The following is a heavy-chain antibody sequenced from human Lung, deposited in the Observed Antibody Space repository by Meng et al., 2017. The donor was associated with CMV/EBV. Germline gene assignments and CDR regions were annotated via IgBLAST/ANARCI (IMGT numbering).Heavy chain of an antibody. Sequence: GGSXRLXCAASGFTFSSYGMHWVRQAPGKGLEWVAVIWYDGSNKYYADSVKGRFTLSRDNSKNTLYLQMNSLRAEDTAVYYCAKDMGYCSSTSCSDYYYYGMDVXGQGTTVTVSS. J-gene: IGHJ6*02. V-gene: IGHV3-33*06. CDR1: GFTFSSYG. D-gene: IGHD2-2*01. CDR2: IWYDGSNK. CDR3: AKDMGYCSSTSCSDYYYYGMDV.